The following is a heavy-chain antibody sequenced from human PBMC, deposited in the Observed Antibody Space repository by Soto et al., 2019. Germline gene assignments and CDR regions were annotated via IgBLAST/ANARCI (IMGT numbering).Heavy chain of an antibody. CDR1: GFTFSSYA. J-gene: IGHJ4*02. D-gene: IGHD4-17*01. V-gene: IGHV3-23*01. CDR2: ISGSGGST. Sequence: EEQLLESGGGLVQPGGSLRLSCAVSGFTFSSYAMSWVRQAPGKGLEWVSGISGSGGSTHYADSVKGRFTISRDNSKNTLYLQMNSMRAEDTAVYYCAKDGTTVTTGMDWGQGTLVTVSS. CDR3: AKDGTTVTTGMD.